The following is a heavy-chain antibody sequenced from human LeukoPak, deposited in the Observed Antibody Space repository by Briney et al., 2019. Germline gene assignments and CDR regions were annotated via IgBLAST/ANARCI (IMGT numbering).Heavy chain of an antibody. V-gene: IGHV6-1*01. Sequence: SQTLSLTCAISGDSVSSNSVAWNWIRQSPSRGLEWLGSTYYRSKWYNDYALSVKSRITINPDTSKNQFSLQLNSVTPEDTAVYYCARSRRVGGVIVPFDYWGQGTLVTVSS. CDR1: GDSVSSNSVA. D-gene: IGHD3-16*02. CDR3: ARSRRVGGVIVPFDY. J-gene: IGHJ4*02. CDR2: TYYRSKWYN.